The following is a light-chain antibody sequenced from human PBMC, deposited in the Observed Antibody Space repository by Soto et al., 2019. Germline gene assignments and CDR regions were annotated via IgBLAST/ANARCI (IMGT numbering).Light chain of an antibody. V-gene: IGKV3D-15*03. J-gene: IGKJ1*01. CDR1: QSVGSY. CDR2: GAS. CDR3: LRYDDSFTWT. Sequence: IVMTQSPATLSVSPGERATLSCRASQSVGSYLAWYQQKPGQAPRLLIHGASSRATGIPDRFRGSGSGTDFTLTIPILEPEDVAVYFCLRYDDSFTWTLVQGTKADIK.